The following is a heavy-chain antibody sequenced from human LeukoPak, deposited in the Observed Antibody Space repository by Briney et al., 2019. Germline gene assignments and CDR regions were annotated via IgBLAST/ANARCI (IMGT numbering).Heavy chain of an antibody. V-gene: IGHV4-30-4*01. J-gene: IGHJ6*04. CDR3: ARARLYCSGGSCYSGYYYGMDV. CDR2: IYYSGST. Sequence: PSQTLSLTCTVSGGSISSGDYYWSWIRQPPGKGLEWIGYIYYSGSTYYNPSLKSRVTISVDTFKNQFSLKLSSVTAADTAVYYCARARLYCSGGSCYSGYYYGMDVWGKGTTVTVSS. D-gene: IGHD2-15*01. CDR1: GGSISSGDYY.